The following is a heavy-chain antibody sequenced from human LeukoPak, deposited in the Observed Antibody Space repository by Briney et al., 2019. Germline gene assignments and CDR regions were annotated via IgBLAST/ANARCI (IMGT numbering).Heavy chain of an antibody. J-gene: IGHJ4*02. CDR3: AKGWFGEFDY. Sequence: GGSLRLSCAASGFTFSSYGMHWVRQAPGKGLEWVAFIRYDGSNKYYADSVRGRFTISRDNSENTLYLQMNSLRAEDTAVYYCAKGWFGEFDYWGQGTLVTVSS. D-gene: IGHD3-10*01. V-gene: IGHV3-30*02. CDR1: GFTFSSYG. CDR2: IRYDGSNK.